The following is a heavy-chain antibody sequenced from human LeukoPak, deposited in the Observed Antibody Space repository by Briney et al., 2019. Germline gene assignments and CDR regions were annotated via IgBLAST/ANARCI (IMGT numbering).Heavy chain of an antibody. CDR2: IIPILGIA. J-gene: IGHJ6*02. CDR3: ARVAGFGERGMDV. D-gene: IGHD3-10*01. Sequence: GASVKVSCKASGGTFSSYAISWVRQAPGQGLEWMGRIIPILGIANYAQKFQGRVTITADKSTSTAYMELSSLRSEDTAVYYCARVAGFGERGMDVWGQGTTVTVSS. CDR1: GGTFSSYA. V-gene: IGHV1-69*04.